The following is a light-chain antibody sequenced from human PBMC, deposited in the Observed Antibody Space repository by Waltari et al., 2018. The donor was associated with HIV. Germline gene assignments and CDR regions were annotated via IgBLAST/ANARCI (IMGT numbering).Light chain of an antibody. CDR3: SSYTSSDTVV. CDR1: SSDVGGYNA. CDR2: KVS. Sequence: QSALTQPASVSGSPGQSISISCPGTSSDVGGYNAVSWYQQHPAKAPKLVILKVSNLPSGVSNRFSGSKSGNRASLTISGLQAEDEAYYYCSSYTSSDTVVFGGGTKVTVL. V-gene: IGLV2-14*01. J-gene: IGLJ2*01.